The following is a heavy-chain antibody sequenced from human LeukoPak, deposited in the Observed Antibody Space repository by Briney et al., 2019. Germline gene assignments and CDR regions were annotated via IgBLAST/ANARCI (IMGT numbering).Heavy chain of an antibody. CDR3: ARMGSGSSKYYFDY. Sequence: SETLSLTCTVSGGSISSYYWSWIRQPPGKGLEWIGYIYYSGSTNYNPSLKSRVTMSVDTSKNQFSLKLSSVTAADTAVYYCARMGSGSSKYYFDYWGQGTLVTVSS. CDR1: GGSISSYY. J-gene: IGHJ4*02. V-gene: IGHV4-59*01. CDR2: IYYSGST. D-gene: IGHD3-10*01.